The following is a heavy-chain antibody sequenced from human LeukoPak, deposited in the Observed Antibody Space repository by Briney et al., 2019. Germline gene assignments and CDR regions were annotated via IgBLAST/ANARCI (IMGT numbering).Heavy chain of an antibody. D-gene: IGHD1-26*01. V-gene: IGHV3-33*01. CDR3: ARDGHSGSYGFDY. Sequence: GRSLRLSCAASGFTFSSYGMHWVRQAPGKGLEWVAVIWYDGSNKYYADSVKGRFTISRDNSKNTLYLQMNSLRAEGTAVYYCARDGHSGSYGFDYWGQGTLVTVSS. J-gene: IGHJ4*02. CDR2: IWYDGSNK. CDR1: GFTFSSYG.